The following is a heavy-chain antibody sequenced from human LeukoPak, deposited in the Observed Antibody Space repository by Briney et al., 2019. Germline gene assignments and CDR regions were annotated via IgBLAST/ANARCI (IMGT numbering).Heavy chain of an antibody. CDR2: INPNSGGT. V-gene: IGHV1-2*02. Sequence: SVKVSCKASGGTFSSYAISWVRQAPGQGLEWMGWINPNSGGTNYAQKFQGRVTMTRDTSISTAYMELSRLRSDDTAVYYCARRSNGWGFTMTYDYWGQGTLVTVSS. J-gene: IGHJ4*02. CDR3: ARRSNGWGFTMTYDY. D-gene: IGHD3-22*01. CDR1: GGTFSSYA.